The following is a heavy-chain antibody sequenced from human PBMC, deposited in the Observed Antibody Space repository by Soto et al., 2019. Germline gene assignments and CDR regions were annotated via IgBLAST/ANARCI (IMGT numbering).Heavy chain of an antibody. CDR2: ISYTGDAT. CDR3: AAESSQLLWFGELLS. D-gene: IGHD3-10*01. J-gene: IGHJ5*02. V-gene: IGHV3-23*01. CDR1: EITFRHYA. Sequence: PGGSLRLSCVASEITFRHYAMNWVRQAPGEGLEWVSSISYTGDATNYADSVKGRFTISRDNSKNTLYLQMSSLRADDTAVYYCAAESSQLLWFGELLSWGQGTLVTVSS.